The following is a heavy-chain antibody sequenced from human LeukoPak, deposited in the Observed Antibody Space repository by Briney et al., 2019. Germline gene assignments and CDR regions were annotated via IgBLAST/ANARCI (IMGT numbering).Heavy chain of an antibody. D-gene: IGHD3-9*01. J-gene: IGHJ3*02. CDR2: INHSGST. CDR3: ARGRTLRYFDWLLYDAFDI. V-gene: IGHV4-34*01. CDR1: GGSFSGYY. Sequence: SETLSLTCAVYGGSFSGYYWSWIRQPPGKGLECIGEINHSGSTNYNPSLKSRVTISVDTSKNQLSLKLSSVTAADTAVYYCARGRTLRYFDWLLYDAFDIWGQGTMVTVSS.